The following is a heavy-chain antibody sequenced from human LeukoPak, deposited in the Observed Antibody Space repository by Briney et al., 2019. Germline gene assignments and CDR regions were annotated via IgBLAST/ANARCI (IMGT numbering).Heavy chain of an antibody. V-gene: IGHV3-7*01. J-gene: IGHJ3*02. CDR3: ARVQIAVAGDAFDI. D-gene: IGHD6-19*01. Sequence: GGSLRLSCAASGFTFSSYWMSWVRQAPGKGLEWVANIKQDGSEKYYVDSVKGRFTISRDNAKNSLYLQMNSLRAEDTAVYYCARVQIAVAGDAFDIWGQGTMVTVSS. CDR2: IKQDGSEK. CDR1: GFTFSSYW.